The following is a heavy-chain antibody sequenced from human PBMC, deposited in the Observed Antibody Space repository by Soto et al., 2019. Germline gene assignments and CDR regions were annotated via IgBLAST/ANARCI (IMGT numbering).Heavy chain of an antibody. CDR2: VHHSKGA. J-gene: IGHJ4*02. D-gene: IGHD1-20*01. CDR1: DKSMIEDIC. CDR3: AREGRYNLNS. Sequence: SETLSLTCVVSDKSMIEDICLILVRQSPGKGLEWIGEVHHSKGALYNPSLSSRVTVSADVFSNKFFLEVRSVGAADTAVYYCAREGRYNLNSWGQGTPVTVSS. V-gene: IGHV4-4*02.